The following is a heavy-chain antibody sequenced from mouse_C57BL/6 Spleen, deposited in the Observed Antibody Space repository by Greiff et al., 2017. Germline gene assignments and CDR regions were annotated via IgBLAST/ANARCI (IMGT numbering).Heavy chain of an antibody. V-gene: IGHV1-26*01. CDR3: ARCQSLYYDGSSYPWYFDV. CDR1: GYTFTDYY. D-gene: IGHD1-1*01. CDR2: INPNNGGT. J-gene: IGHJ1*03. Sequence: VQLQQSGPELVKPGASVKISCKASGYTFTDYYMNWVKQSHGKSLEWIGDINPNNGGTSYNQKFKGKATLTVDKSSSTAYMELRSLTSEDSAVYYCARCQSLYYDGSSYPWYFDVWGTGTTVTVSS.